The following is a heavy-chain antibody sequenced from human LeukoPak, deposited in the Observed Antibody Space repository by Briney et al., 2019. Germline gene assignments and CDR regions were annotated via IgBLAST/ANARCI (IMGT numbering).Heavy chain of an antibody. Sequence: PGGSLRLSCAASGFTFSSYAMHWVRQAPGKGLEYVSAISSNGGSTYYANSVKGRFTTSRDNSKNTLYLQMGSLRAEDMAVYYCARLAIGYYDSRGFFDSWGQGILVTVST. CDR3: ARLAIGYYDSRGFFDS. CDR1: GFTFSSYA. J-gene: IGHJ4*02. CDR2: ISSNGGST. D-gene: IGHD3-22*01. V-gene: IGHV3-64*01.